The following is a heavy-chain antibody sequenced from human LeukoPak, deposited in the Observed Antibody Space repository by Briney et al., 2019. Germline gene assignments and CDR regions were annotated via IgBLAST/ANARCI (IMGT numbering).Heavy chain of an antibody. J-gene: IGHJ4*02. CDR2: IYPRDSKT. CDR3: ARRSMAGSCFDD. CDR1: GYSFTNYW. V-gene: IGHV5-51*01. D-gene: IGHD6-19*01. Sequence: GESLKISCEGSGYSFTNYWIGWVRQMPGKGLEWMGLIYPRDSKTKYSPSFQGQVTISVDKSISTAYLQWSSLQASDTAMYYCARRSMAGSCFDDWGQGTLVTVSS.